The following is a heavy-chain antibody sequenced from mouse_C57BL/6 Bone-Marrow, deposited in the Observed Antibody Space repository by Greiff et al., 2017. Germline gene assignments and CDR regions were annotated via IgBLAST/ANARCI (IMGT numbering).Heavy chain of an antibody. CDR2: ISSGGSYT. CDR1: GFTFSSYG. CDR3: ARQGYYYGSDWYFDV. V-gene: IGHV5-6*02. Sequence: EVKLVESGGDLVKPGGSLKLSCAASGFTFSSYGMSWVRQTPDKRLEWVATISSGGSYTYYPASVKGRFTISRDNAKNTLYLQMSSLKSEDTAMYYCARQGYYYGSDWYFDVWGTGTTVTVSS. J-gene: IGHJ1*03. D-gene: IGHD1-1*01.